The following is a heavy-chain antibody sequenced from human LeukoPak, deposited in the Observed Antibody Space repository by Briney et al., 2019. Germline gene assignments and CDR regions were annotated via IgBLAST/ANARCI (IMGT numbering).Heavy chain of an antibody. CDR1: GFTFTDWY. D-gene: IGHD3-16*01. CDR3: ARDKSWGAPYYFDY. V-gene: IGHV3-11*06. CDR2: ISSSSSDT. J-gene: IGHJ4*02. Sequence: GGSLRLSCAASGFTFTDWYMSWIRQAPGKGLQWLSYISSSSSDTSYADSVRGRFTISRDNAKNSLYLQMDSLRAEDTAVYYCARDKSWGAPYYFDYWGQGTLVTVSS.